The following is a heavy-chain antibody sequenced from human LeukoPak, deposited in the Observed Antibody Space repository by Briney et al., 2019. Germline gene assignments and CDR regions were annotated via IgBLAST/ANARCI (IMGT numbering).Heavy chain of an antibody. Sequence: SETLSLTCTVSGDSISDYYWSWNRQPPGKGLEWIGYIHYSGSTNYSPSLKGRVTISVDTSKRQFSLNLTSVTAADTAVYYCARDLGYYGPRYGMDVWGQGTMVTVSS. CDR2: IHYSGST. CDR1: GDSISDYY. V-gene: IGHV4-59*01. D-gene: IGHD3-10*01. CDR3: ARDLGYYGPRYGMDV. J-gene: IGHJ6*02.